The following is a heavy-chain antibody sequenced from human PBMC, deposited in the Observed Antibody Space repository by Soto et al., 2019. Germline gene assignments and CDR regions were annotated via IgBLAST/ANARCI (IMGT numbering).Heavy chain of an antibody. V-gene: IGHV2-5*02. Sequence: SGAKLGTPTQSLTMNCTFSGLSLRRREVGVGWIRQPPGKALEWLALIYWDNDKRYSPSLKSRLSITRDTSKNQVVLTMTNMDPMDTATYYCTHRQDYNYINVWGKGTTVTVSS. CDR3: THRQDYNYINV. J-gene: IGHJ6*03. CDR2: IYWDNDK. CDR1: GLSLRRREVG.